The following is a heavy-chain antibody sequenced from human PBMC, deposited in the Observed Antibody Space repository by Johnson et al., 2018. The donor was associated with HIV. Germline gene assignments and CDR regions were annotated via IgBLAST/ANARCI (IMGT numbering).Heavy chain of an antibody. Sequence: VQLVESGGGLVQPGGSLRLSCAASGFRFNIYWMSWVRQAPGKGLEWVANIKQDGSSAFYVDSVKGRFTISRDNSEKSLSLQMNSLRAEDTALYYCAKVGRIVVAIGNDAFDIWGQGTMVTVSS. J-gene: IGHJ3*02. CDR2: IKQDGSSA. V-gene: IGHV3-7*02. CDR1: GFRFNIYW. CDR3: AKVGRIVVAIGNDAFDI. D-gene: IGHD2-21*01.